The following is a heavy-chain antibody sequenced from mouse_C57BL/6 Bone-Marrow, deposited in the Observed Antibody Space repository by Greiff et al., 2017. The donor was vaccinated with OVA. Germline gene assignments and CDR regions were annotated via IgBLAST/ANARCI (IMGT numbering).Heavy chain of an antibody. J-gene: IGHJ1*03. CDR2: IYPGSGST. CDR3: ARSLYYYGRSYENWYFDG. D-gene: IGHD1-1*01. V-gene: IGHV1-55*01. CDR1: GYTFTSYW. Sequence: QVQLQQPGAELVKPGASVKMSCKASGYTFTSYWITWVKQRPGQGLEWIGDIYPGSGSTNYNEKFKSKATLTVDTSSSTAYMQLSSLTSEDSAVYYCARSLYYYGRSYENWYFDGWGTGTTVTGSS.